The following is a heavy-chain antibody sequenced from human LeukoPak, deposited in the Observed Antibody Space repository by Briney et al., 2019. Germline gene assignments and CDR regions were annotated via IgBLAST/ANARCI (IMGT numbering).Heavy chain of an antibody. CDR2: ITGSGAYT. D-gene: IGHD1-26*01. Sequence: GGSLRLSCTASGFTFNNYAMTWVRQAPGKGLEWVSAITGSGAYTNYADSVKGRFTISRDNAKNSLYLQMNSLRAEDTAVYYCARDDAVGATMYVYWGQGTLVTVSS. V-gene: IGHV3-23*01. J-gene: IGHJ4*02. CDR3: ARDDAVGATMYVY. CDR1: GFTFNNYA.